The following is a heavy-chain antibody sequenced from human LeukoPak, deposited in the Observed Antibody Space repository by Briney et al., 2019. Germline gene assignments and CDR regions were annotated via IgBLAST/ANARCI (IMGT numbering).Heavy chain of an antibody. CDR1: GGSISSYY. D-gene: IGHD1-26*01. CDR3: AREPTSGSYLHFDY. J-gene: IGHJ4*02. V-gene: IGHV4-4*07. Sequence: PSETLSLTCTVSGGSISSYYWSWIRQPAGKGLEWIGRIYTSGSTNYNPSLKSRVTMSVDTSKNQFSLKLSSVTAADTAVYYCAREPTSGSYLHFDYWGQGTLVTVSS. CDR2: IYTSGST.